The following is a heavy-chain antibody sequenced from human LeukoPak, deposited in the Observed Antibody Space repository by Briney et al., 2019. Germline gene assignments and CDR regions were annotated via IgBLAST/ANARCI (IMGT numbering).Heavy chain of an antibody. CDR2: ISGSGGST. CDR3: ARVDSSSWNF. CDR1: GFTFSSYA. V-gene: IGHV3-23*01. J-gene: IGHJ4*02. D-gene: IGHD6-13*01. Sequence: GSLKLSCAASGFTFSSYAMSWVRQAPGKGLEWVSAISGSGGSTYYADSVKGRFTISRDNAKNSLYLQMNSLRAEDTAVYYCARVDSSSWNFWGQGTLVTVSS.